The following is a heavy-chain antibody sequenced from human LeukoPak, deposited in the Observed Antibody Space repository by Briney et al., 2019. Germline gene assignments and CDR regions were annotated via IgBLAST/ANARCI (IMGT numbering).Heavy chain of an antibody. CDR3: AKVYYDFWSGYPAGAFDI. CDR1: GFTFSDYY. D-gene: IGHD3-3*01. Sequence: GGSLRLSCAASGFTFSDYYMSWIRQAPGKGLEWVSFISTGGSTEYYADSVKGRFTISRDNAKKSLFLQMNSLRAEGTAVYYCAKVYYDFWSGYPAGAFDIWGQGTMVTVSS. CDR2: ISTGGSTE. V-gene: IGHV3-11*01. J-gene: IGHJ3*02.